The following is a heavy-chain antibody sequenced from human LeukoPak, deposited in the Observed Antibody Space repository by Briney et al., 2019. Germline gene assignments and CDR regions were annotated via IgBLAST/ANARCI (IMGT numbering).Heavy chain of an antibody. CDR1: GGSISSGDYY. CDR3: ARWGTGDAFDI. Sequence: SQTLSLTCTVSGGSISSGDYYWSWIRQPPGKGLEWIVYIYYSGSTYYNPSLKSRVTISVDTSKNQFSLKLSSVTAADTAVYYCARWGTGDAFDIWGQGTIVTVSS. V-gene: IGHV4-30-4*01. D-gene: IGHD3-16*01. CDR2: IYYSGST. J-gene: IGHJ3*02.